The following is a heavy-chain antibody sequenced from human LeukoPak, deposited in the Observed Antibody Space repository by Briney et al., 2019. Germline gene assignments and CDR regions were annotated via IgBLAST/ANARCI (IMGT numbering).Heavy chain of an antibody. CDR1: GYTFTSYY. J-gene: IGHJ4*02. CDR3: ARDQQWLKPSYYFDY. D-gene: IGHD6-19*01. CDR2: INPSGGST. V-gene: IGHV1-46*01. Sequence: ASVKVSCKASGYTFTSYYMHWVRQAPGQGLEWMGMINPSGGSTSYAQKFQGRVTMTRDTSTSTVYMELSSLRSEDTAVYYCARDQQWLKPSYYFDYWGQGTLVTVSS.